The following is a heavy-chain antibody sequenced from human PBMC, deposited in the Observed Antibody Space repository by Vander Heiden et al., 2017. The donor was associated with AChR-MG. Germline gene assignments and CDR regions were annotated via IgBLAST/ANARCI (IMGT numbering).Heavy chain of an antibody. D-gene: IGHD2-15*01. J-gene: IGHJ4*02. CDR2: IYSTGSS. CDR1: GASVSSGTYY. CDR3: ARDTGGGLHY. Sequence: QVQLQESGPGLVKPSETLSLTCAVSGASVSSGTYYWNWIRQPPGKGLEWIGYIYSTGSSNYYSSLKNRVTISMDTSKNQLSLNLSSVTAADTAVYYCARDTGGGLHYWGQGVPVTVSS. V-gene: IGHV4-61*01.